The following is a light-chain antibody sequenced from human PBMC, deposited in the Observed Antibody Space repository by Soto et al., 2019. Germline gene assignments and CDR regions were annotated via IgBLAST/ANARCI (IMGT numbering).Light chain of an antibody. Sequence: DIQMTQSPSSLSASVGDRVTITCRASRSITSYLNWYQQKPGRAPKLLIYTASSSQSGVPSRFKGSGSGTDFTLTIGSLQPEDFSTYYCQQGYRMPGTFGQGTKVEIK. CDR3: QQGYRMPGT. J-gene: IGKJ1*01. CDR2: TAS. CDR1: RSITSY. V-gene: IGKV1-39*01.